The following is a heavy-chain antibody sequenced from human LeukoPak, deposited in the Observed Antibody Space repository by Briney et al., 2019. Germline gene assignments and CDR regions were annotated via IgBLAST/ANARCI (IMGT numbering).Heavy chain of an antibody. D-gene: IGHD2-2*01. CDR3: ARGVSFKRYCSSTSCYSAAFWFDP. J-gene: IGHJ5*02. CDR2: ISHSGST. V-gene: IGHV4-34*01. CDR1: GGSFSGYY. Sequence: KSSETLSLTCAVYGGSFSGYYWSWIRQPPGKGLEWIGEISHSGSTNYNPSLKSRVTISVDTSKNQFSLKLSSVTAADTAVYYCARGVSFKRYCSSTSCYSAAFWFDPWGQGTLVTVSS.